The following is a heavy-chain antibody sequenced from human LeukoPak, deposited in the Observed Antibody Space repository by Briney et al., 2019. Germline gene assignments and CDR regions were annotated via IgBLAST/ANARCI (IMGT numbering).Heavy chain of an antibody. CDR3: AKDRAIRNYFDY. Sequence: GVSLRLSCAASGFTVSAYAMAWVRQAPGKGLEWVSTIYDDNTYYADSVKGRFAISTDNSKNTLYLQMNSLRAEDTAVYYCAKDRAIRNYFDYWGQGTLVTVSS. CDR2: IYDDNT. D-gene: IGHD3-10*01. J-gene: IGHJ4*02. V-gene: IGHV3-23*01. CDR1: GFTVSAYA.